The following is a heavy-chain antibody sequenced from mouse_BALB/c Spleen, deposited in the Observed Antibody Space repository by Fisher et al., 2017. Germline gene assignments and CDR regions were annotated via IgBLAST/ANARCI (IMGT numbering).Heavy chain of an antibody. D-gene: IGHD4-1*01. J-gene: IGHJ4*01. V-gene: IGHV5-4*02. Sequence: RFTISRDNAKNNLYLQMSSLKSEDTAMYYCARELGRGAMDYWGQGTSVTVSS. CDR3: ARELGRGAMDY.